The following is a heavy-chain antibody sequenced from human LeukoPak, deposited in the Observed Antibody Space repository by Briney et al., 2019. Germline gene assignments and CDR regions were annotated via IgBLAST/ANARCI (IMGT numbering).Heavy chain of an antibody. D-gene: IGHD3-9*01. CDR2: ISGSGGST. J-gene: IGHJ4*02. Sequence: PGGSLRLSCAASGFAFSSYAMSWVRQAPGKGLEWVSAISGSGGSTYYADSVKGRFTISRDNSKNTLYLQMNSLRAEDTAVYYCAKDLDILTGYSFDYWGQGTLVTVSS. V-gene: IGHV3-23*01. CDR3: AKDLDILTGYSFDY. CDR1: GFAFSSYA.